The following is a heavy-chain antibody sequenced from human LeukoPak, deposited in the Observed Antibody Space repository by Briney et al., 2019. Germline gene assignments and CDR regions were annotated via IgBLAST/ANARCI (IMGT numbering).Heavy chain of an antibody. V-gene: IGHV1-2*02. D-gene: IGHD3-9*01. CDR1: GYTFTGYY. Sequence: ASVKVSCKASGYTFTGYYMHWVRQAPGQGLEWMGWINPNSGGTNYAQKFQGRVTMTRDTSISTAYMELSRPRSDDTAVYYCAKRYYDILTGYYPFDYWGQGTLVTVSS. J-gene: IGHJ4*02. CDR2: INPNSGGT. CDR3: AKRYYDILTGYYPFDY.